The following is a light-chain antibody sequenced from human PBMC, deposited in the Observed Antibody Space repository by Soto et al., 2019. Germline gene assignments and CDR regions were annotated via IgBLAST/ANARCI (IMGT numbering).Light chain of an antibody. CDR1: KSVRSW. CDR2: GAS. J-gene: IGKJ5*01. Sequence: QWSQSPSTLSASVGDRDTITCRASKSVRSWLAWFQQMPGKAPKLLIYGASSLERGIPLSFSGSGSGTDFTLTISSLQPDDFATYYCQQYNGYPHTFGQGTRLE. CDR3: QQYNGYPHT. V-gene: IGKV1-5*01.